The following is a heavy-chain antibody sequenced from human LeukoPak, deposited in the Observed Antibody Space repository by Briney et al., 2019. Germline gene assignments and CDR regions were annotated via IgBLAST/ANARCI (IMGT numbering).Heavy chain of an antibody. CDR3: ARDNPPDY. Sequence: LPGGSLRLSCAASGFTFSSYAMSWVRQAPGKGLQWVSAISGSGGNTYYADSVKGRFTISRDNSKNTLFLQMNSLRAEDTALHYCARDNPPDYWGQGTLVTVSS. CDR2: ISGSGGNT. J-gene: IGHJ4*02. CDR1: GFTFSSYA. V-gene: IGHV3-23*01.